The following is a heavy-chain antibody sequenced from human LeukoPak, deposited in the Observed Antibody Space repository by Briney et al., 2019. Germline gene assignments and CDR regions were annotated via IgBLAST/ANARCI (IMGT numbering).Heavy chain of an antibody. V-gene: IGHV3-30*04. Sequence: GGSLRLSCAASGFTFSSYAMHWVRQAPGKGLEWVAVISYDGSNKYYADSVKGRFTISRDNSKNTLYLQMNSLRAEDTAVYYCARPLEYGSSSGLGYYYYMDVWGKGTTVTVSS. CDR3: ARPLEYGSSSGLGYYYYMDV. D-gene: IGHD6-6*01. J-gene: IGHJ6*03. CDR1: GFTFSSYA. CDR2: ISYDGSNK.